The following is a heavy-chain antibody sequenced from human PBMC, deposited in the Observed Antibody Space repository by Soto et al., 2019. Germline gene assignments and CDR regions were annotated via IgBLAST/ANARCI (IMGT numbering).Heavy chain of an antibody. CDR3: ARDRPPYSSGWYYFDY. CDR2: TSADDSTK. J-gene: IGHJ4*02. D-gene: IGHD6-19*01. CDR1: GFIFRSHS. Sequence: QVQLRESGGGVVQPGGSLTLSSVTSGFIFRSHSIHWFRQAPGRGLEWVAVTSADDSTKLYAQSVKGRFIVSRDNFKNTIYLQMNSLRAEDTAVYYCARDRPPYSSGWYYFDYWGQGTLVTVSS. V-gene: IGHV3-30-3*01.